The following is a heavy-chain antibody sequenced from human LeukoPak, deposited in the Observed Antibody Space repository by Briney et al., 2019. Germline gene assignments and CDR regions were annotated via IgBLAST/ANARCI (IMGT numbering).Heavy chain of an antibody. Sequence: GSLRLSCAASGFTVSSNYMSWGRQAPRRGLGWGSVIYSGGSTYYADSVKGRFTISRDNSKNTLYLQMNSLRAEDTAVYYCARDSGGYSSSWFDYWVQGTLVTVSS. CDR1: GFTVSSNY. V-gene: IGHV3-66*01. D-gene: IGHD6-13*01. CDR2: IYSGGST. J-gene: IGHJ4*02. CDR3: ARDSGGYSSSWFDY.